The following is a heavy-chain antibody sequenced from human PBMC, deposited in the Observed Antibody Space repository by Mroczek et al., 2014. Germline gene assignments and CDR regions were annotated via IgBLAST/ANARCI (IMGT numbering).Heavy chain of an antibody. V-gene: IGHV4-31*03. CDR3: ARGWVGVVTAIPIGAFDI. D-gene: IGHD2-21*02. J-gene: IGHJ3*02. CDR2: IYYSGST. CDR1: GGSISSGGYY. Sequence: QVQLQQSGPGLVKPSQTLSLTCTVSGGSISSGGYYWSWIRQHPGKGLEWIGYIYYSGSTYYNPSLKSRVTISVDTSKNQFSLKLSSVTAADTAVYYCARGWVGVVTAIPIGAFDIWGQGTMVTVSS.